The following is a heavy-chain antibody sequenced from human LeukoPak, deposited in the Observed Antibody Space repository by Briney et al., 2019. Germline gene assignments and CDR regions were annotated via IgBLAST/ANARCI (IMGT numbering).Heavy chain of an antibody. V-gene: IGHV3-23*01. D-gene: IGHD3-22*01. CDR3: AKSAPYYYDSSGYFGGAFDI. Sequence: PGGSLRLSCAASGFTFSSYAMSWVRQAPGKGLEWVSAISGSGGGTYYADSVKGRFTISRDNSKNTLYLQMNSPRAEDTAVYYCAKSAPYYYDSSGYFGGAFDIWGQGTMVTVSS. CDR2: ISGSGGGT. J-gene: IGHJ3*02. CDR1: GFTFSSYA.